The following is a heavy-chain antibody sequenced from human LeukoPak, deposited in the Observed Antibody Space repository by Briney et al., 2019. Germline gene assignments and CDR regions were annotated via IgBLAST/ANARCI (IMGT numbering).Heavy chain of an antibody. CDR3: ARDKVEGGYDFWSGYYNWANFDY. D-gene: IGHD3-3*01. J-gene: IGHJ4*02. V-gene: IGHV3-7*01. CDR2: IKQDGSEK. CDR1: GFTFSSYW. Sequence: GGSLRLSCAASGFTFSSYWMSWVRQAPGKGLEWVANIKQDGSEKYYVDSVKGRFTISRDNAKNSLYLQMNSLRAEDTAVYYCARDKVEGGYDFWSGYYNWANFDYWGQGTLVTVSS.